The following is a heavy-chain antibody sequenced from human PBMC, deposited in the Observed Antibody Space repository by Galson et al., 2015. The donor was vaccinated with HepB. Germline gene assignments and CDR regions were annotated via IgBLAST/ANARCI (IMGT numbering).Heavy chain of an antibody. V-gene: IGHV3-49*03. Sequence: SLRLSCAASGFTFGDYAMSWFRQAPGKGLEWVGFIRSKAYGGTTEYAASVKGRFTISRDDSKSIAYLQMNSLKTEDTAVYYCTRDSDYDFWSGYFWFDPWGQGTLVTVSS. CDR3: TRDSDYDFWSGYFWFDP. CDR2: IRSKAYGGTT. J-gene: IGHJ5*02. CDR1: GFTFGDYA. D-gene: IGHD3-3*01.